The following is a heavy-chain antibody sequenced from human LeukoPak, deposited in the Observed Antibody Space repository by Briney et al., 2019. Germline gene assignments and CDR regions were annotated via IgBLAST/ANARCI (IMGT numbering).Heavy chain of an antibody. CDR1: GYTLTELS. CDR3: ATGGNDFWSDYYYYGMDV. Sequence: ASVKVSCKDSGYTLTELSMHWVRQAPGKGLEWMGGFDPEDGETIYAQKFQGRVTMTEDTSTDTAYMELSSLRSEDTAVYYCATGGNDFWSDYYYYGMDVWGQGTTVTVSS. V-gene: IGHV1-24*01. CDR2: FDPEDGET. J-gene: IGHJ6*02. D-gene: IGHD3-3*01.